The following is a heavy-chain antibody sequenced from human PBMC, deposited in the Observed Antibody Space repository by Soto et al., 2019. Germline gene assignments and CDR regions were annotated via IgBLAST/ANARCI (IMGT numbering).Heavy chain of an antibody. V-gene: IGHV1-69*02. CDR1: GGTFSSYT. Sequence: QVQLVQSGAEVKKPGSSVKVSCKASGGTFSSYTISWVRQAPGQGLEWMGRIIPILGIANYAQKFQGRVTITADKSTSTAYMELSSLRSEDTAVYYCASLGPSGYGELDYWGQGTLVTVSS. J-gene: IGHJ4*02. CDR3: ASLGPSGYGELDY. CDR2: IIPILGIA. D-gene: IGHD5-12*01.